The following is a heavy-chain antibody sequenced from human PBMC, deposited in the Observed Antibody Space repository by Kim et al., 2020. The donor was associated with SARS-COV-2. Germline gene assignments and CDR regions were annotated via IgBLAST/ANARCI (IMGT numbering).Heavy chain of an antibody. CDR2: TLYDGDA. CDR1: GDSLRGTTW. CDR3: ARSKYSGNYNYFDH. D-gene: IGHD1-26*01. V-gene: IGHV4-28*01. Sequence: SETLSLTCVVSGDSLRGTTWWGWIRQSPGKGLEWIGYTLYDGDAFYNPSLKSRVTMPVDTSKNQFSLKLSSVTAVDTAVYYCARSKYSGNYNYFDHWGQGTLVTVSS. J-gene: IGHJ4*02.